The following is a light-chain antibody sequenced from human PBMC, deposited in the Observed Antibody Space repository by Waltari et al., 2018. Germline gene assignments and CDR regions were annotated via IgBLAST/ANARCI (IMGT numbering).Light chain of an antibody. CDR3: CSYAGSSTWV. CDR1: SSDVGNSNL. CDR2: DVS. Sequence: SALTQPASVSGSPGQSITIHCTGTSSDVGNSNLVSWYQQHPGKAPKLMIYDVSKRPSGVSYRFSGSKSGNTASLTISGLQAEDEADYYCCSYAGSSTWVFGGGTKLTVL. V-gene: IGLV2-23*02. J-gene: IGLJ3*02.